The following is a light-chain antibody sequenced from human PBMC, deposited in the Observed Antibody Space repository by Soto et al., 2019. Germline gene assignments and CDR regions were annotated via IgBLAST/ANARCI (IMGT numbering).Light chain of an antibody. CDR2: GNS. Sequence: QSVLTHPPSVSGAPGQRVTISCTGSSANIGAGYDVHWYQQLPGTDPKLLIYGNSNRPSGVPDRFSGSKSGTSASLAITGLQAEDEADYYCQSYDSSLSGYVFGTGTKITVL. CDR1: SANIGAGYD. CDR3: QSYDSSLSGYV. J-gene: IGLJ1*01. V-gene: IGLV1-40*01.